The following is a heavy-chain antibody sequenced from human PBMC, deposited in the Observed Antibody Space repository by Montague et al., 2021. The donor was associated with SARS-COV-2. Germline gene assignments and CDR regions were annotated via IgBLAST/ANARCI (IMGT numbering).Heavy chain of an antibody. CDR2: IYYSGST. CDR1: GGSISSYY. J-gene: IGHJ3*02. CDR3: ARVSDFWSGYYTAVGAFDI. Sequence: SETLSLTCTVSGGSISSYYWSWIRQPPGKGLEWIGYIYYSGSTNYNPSLKSRVTISVDTSKNRFSLKLSSVTAADTAVYYCARVSDFWSGYYTAVGAFDIWGQGTMVTVSS. D-gene: IGHD3-3*01. V-gene: IGHV4-59*01.